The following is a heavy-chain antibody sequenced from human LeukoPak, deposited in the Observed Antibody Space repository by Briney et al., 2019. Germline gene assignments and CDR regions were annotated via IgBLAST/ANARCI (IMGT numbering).Heavy chain of an antibody. CDR1: GGTFSSYA. CDR2: IIPIFGTA. V-gene: IGHV1-69*13. J-gene: IGHJ4*02. CDR3: ARESTIFGVVTYSYFDY. Sequence: SVKVSCKASGGTFSSYAISWVRQTPGQGLEWMGGIIPIFGTANYAQKFQGRVTITADESTSTAYMELSSLRSEDTAVYYCARESTIFGVVTYSYFDYWGQGTLVTVSS. D-gene: IGHD3-3*01.